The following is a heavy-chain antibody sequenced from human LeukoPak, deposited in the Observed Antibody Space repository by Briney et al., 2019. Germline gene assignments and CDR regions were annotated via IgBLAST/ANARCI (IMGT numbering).Heavy chain of an antibody. V-gene: IGHV1-2*02. CDR2: INPNSGT. J-gene: IGHJ4*02. CDR1: GYTFADYY. Sequence: ASVKVSCKASGYTFADYYMHRVRQAPGQGLEWMGWINPNSGTNYVQKFQGRVTMTRDTSISTAYMELTRLTSDDTAVYYCARNRWMDYWGQGTLVTVSS. D-gene: IGHD1-1*01. CDR3: ARNRWMDY.